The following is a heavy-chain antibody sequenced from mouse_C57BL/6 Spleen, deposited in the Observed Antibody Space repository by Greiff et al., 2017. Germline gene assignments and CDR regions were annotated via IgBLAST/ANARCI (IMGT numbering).Heavy chain of an antibody. J-gene: IGHJ2*01. CDR2: INPNNGGT. V-gene: IGHV1-26*01. CDR3: ARFCRYYGYFDY. Sequence: EVQLQQSGPELVKPGASVKISCKASGYTFTDYYMNWVKQSHGKSLEWIGDINPNNGGTSYNQKFKGKATLTVDKSSSTAYMELRSLTSEDSAVYYCARFCRYYGYFDYWGQGTTLTVSS. CDR1: GYTFTDYY. D-gene: IGHD1-1*02.